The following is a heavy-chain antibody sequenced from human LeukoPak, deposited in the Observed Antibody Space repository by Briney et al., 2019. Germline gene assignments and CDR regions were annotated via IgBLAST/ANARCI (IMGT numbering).Heavy chain of an antibody. CDR3: ARAHSSGWVPFDP. D-gene: IGHD6-19*01. V-gene: IGHV4-59*01. CDR1: GGSISSYY. Sequence: SETLSLTCTVSGGSISSYYWSWIRQPPGKGLEWIGYIYYSGSTNYNPSLKSRVTISVDTSKNQFSLKLSSVTAADTAVYYCARAHSSGWVPFDPWGQGTLVTVSS. J-gene: IGHJ5*02. CDR2: IYYSGST.